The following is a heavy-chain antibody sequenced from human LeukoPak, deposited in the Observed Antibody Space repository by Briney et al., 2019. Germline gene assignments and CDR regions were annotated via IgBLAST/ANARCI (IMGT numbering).Heavy chain of an antibody. Sequence: PSETLSLTCAVYGGSFSGYYWSWIRQPPGKGLEWIGEINHSGSTNYNPSLKSRVTMSVDTSKNQFSLKLSSVTAADTAVYYCAKGYDPFDYWGQGTLVTVSS. CDR2: INHSGST. D-gene: IGHD2-8*01. CDR1: GGSFSGYY. J-gene: IGHJ4*02. CDR3: AKGYDPFDY. V-gene: IGHV4-34*01.